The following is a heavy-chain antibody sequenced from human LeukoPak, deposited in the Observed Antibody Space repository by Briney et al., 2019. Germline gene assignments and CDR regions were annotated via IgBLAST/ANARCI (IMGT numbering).Heavy chain of an antibody. Sequence: PARSLRLSCAASGFTFSSYGMHWVRRPPGKGLEWVAVISYDGINKYHADSVKGRFTISRDNSKNTLYLQMNSLRAEDTALYYCANLYGDSGLDYWGQGTLVTVSS. V-gene: IGHV3-30*18. D-gene: IGHD4-17*01. CDR2: ISYDGINK. J-gene: IGHJ4*02. CDR3: ANLYGDSGLDY. CDR1: GFTFSSYG.